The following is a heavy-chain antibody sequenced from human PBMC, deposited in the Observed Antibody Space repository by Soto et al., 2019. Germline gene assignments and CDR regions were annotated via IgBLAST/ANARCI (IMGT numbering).Heavy chain of an antibody. CDR3: ARDWTVGVIDY. CDR2: ISSSSNYI. D-gene: IGHD3-16*02. V-gene: IGHV3-21*01. CDR1: GFTFSSYS. J-gene: IGHJ4*02. Sequence: GGSLRLSCAASGFTFSSYSMNWVRQAPGKGLEWVSSISSSSNYIYYADPVKGRFTISRDNAKNSLYLQMNSLRAEDTAVYYCARDWTVGVIDYWGQGTLVTVSS.